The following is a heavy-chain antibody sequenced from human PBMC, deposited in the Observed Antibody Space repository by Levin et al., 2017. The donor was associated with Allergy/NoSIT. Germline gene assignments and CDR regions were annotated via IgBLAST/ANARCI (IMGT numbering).Heavy chain of an antibody. CDR1: GFTFSSYA. J-gene: IGHJ3*02. CDR2: ISSNGGST. V-gene: IGHV3-64*02. CDR3: ARSQKQQLVLSAFDI. Sequence: LGESLKISCAASGFTFSSYAMHWVRQAPGKGLEYVSAISSNGGSTYHADSVKGRFTISRDNSKNTLYLQMGSLRAEDMAVYYCARSQKQQLVLSAFDIWGQGTMVTVSS. D-gene: IGHD6-13*01.